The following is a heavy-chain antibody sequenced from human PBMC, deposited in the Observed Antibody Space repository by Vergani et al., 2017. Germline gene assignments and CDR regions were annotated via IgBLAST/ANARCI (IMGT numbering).Heavy chain of an antibody. D-gene: IGHD1-1*01. CDR2: ISYDGTQK. CDR3: ATESCGTPGCQIRCFKE. V-gene: IGHV3-30*03. CDR1: GFTSSYYG. J-gene: IGHJ4*02. Sequence: QVHLVESGGGVVQPGRSLRLFCVVSGFTSSYYGMHWVRQAPGKGLEWVAVISYDGTQKYYADSVKGRFTISRDNSKSTLYLQMNSLRTEDTAVYYCATESCGTPGCQIRCFKEWGQGTLVTVSS.